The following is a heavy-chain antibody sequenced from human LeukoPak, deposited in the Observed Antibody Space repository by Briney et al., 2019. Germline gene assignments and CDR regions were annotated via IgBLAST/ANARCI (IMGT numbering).Heavy chain of an antibody. CDR3: AKDTPGFGGDDFVH. J-gene: IGHJ4*02. CDR2: IRSDGNDK. V-gene: IGHV3-30*02. CDR1: GFTFRTYA. Sequence: PGGSLRLSCAASGFTFRTYAMHWVRQAPGKGLEWVSFIRSDGNDKFYADSVKGRFTISRDNSKDTLYLQMNNLRTEDTAVYYCAKDTPGFGGDDFVHWGQGTLVTVSS. D-gene: IGHD3-10*01.